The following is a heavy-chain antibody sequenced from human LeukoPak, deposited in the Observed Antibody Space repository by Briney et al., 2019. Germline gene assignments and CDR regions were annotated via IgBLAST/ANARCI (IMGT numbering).Heavy chain of an antibody. CDR1: GFTFSSYD. CDR2: ISGSGGST. CDR3: AKANSSGWLYYFDY. Sequence: GGSLRLSCTASGFTFSSYDMSWVRQAPGKGLEWVSAISGSGGSTYYADSVKGRFTISRDNSKNTLYLQMNSLRAEDTAVYYCAKANSSGWLYYFDYWGQGTLVTVSS. D-gene: IGHD6-19*01. V-gene: IGHV3-23*01. J-gene: IGHJ4*02.